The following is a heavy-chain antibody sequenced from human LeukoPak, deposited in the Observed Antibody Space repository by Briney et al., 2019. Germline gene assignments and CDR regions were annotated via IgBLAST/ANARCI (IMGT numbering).Heavy chain of an antibody. CDR3: AKAKRPWQWLGGLDP. D-gene: IGHD6-19*01. J-gene: IGHJ5*02. CDR1: EFSFDAFA. Sequence: GGCMRLSCAAYEFSFDAFAMTWVRQAPGRGLEWVSSINDNGDMTDYADSVKGRFTISRDNAKKYVFLEINSLRSEDTAIYFCAKAKRPWQWLGGLDPWGQGTLVIVSS. V-gene: IGHV3-20*04. CDR2: INDNGDMT.